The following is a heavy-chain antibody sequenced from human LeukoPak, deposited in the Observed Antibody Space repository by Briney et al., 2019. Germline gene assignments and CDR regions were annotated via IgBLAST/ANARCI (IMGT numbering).Heavy chain of an antibody. V-gene: IGHV4-34*01. Sequence: SETLSLTCAVYGGSFSGYYLSWIRQPPGKGLEWIGEINHSGSTNYNPSLKSRVTISVDTSKNQFSLKLSSVTAADTAVYYCARGPSDLDYWGQGTLVTVSS. CDR2: INHSGST. CDR1: GGSFSGYY. J-gene: IGHJ4*02. CDR3: ARGPSDLDY.